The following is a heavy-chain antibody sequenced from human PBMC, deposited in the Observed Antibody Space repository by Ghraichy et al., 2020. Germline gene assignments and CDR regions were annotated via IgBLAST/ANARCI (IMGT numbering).Heavy chain of an antibody. Sequence: GGSLRLSCVVSGFTFSGYSMNWVRQSPGKGLEWVSYISSSGRSIFYADSVKGRFTISRDNAKNSLSLQMNSLRDEDTAVYYWARGSMVVRFYYYGGLDVWGQGATVTVSS. CDR2: ISSSGRSI. CDR3: ARGSMVVRFYYYGGLDV. V-gene: IGHV3-48*02. CDR1: GFTFSGYS. D-gene: IGHD2-15*01. J-gene: IGHJ6*02.